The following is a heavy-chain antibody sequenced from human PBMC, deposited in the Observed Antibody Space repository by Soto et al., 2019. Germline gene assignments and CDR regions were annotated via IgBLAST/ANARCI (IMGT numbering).Heavy chain of an antibody. CDR3: ASGPNYYGSGIGSSSA. J-gene: IGHJ5*02. V-gene: IGHV3-48*01. CDR2: ISSSSSTI. CDR1: GFTFSSYS. Sequence: EVQLVESGGGLVQPGGSLRLSCAASGFTFSSYSMNWVRQAPGKGLEWVSYISSSSSTIYYADSVKGRFTISRDNAKNSLYLQMNSLRAEDTAVYYGASGPNYYGSGIGSSSAWCQGTLVTVSS. D-gene: IGHD3-10*01.